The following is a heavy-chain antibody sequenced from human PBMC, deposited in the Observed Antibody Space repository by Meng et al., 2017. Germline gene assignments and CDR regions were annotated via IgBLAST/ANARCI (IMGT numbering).Heavy chain of an antibody. CDR1: GGSISSSSSY. D-gene: IGHD2-15*01. J-gene: IGHJ5*02. CDR3: ARGRVVNWFDP. Sequence: HLQESGPGVVQPSGTLSLSCTVSGGSISSSSSYSGWVRQPPGKGLEWIGSIYYSGRTSYNPSLKSRVTISVDTSKNQFSLKLSSVTAADTAVYYCARGRVVNWFDPWGQGTLVTVSS. V-gene: IGHV4-39*07. CDR2: IYYSGRT.